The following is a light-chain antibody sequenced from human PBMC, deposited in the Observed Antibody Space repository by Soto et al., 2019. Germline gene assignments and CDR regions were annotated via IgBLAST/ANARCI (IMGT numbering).Light chain of an antibody. CDR3: EQRSSWT. Sequence: EIVLTQSPATLSLSPGERATLSCRASQSVSSFLGWYQQKPGQAPRLLIYDASNRATGIPARFSGSGSGTDFTLTIGSLEAEDFAVYYCEQRSSWTFGQGTKVEIK. V-gene: IGKV3-11*01. CDR1: QSVSSF. J-gene: IGKJ1*01. CDR2: DAS.